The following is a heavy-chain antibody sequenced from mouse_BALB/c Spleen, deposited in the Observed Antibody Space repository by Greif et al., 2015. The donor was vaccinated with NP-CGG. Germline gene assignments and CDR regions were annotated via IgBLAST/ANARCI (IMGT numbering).Heavy chain of an antibody. CDR2: INPSSGYT. J-gene: IGHJ4*01. CDR3: ARGLRLAMDY. Sequence: LVESGAELARPGASVKMSCKASGYTFTSYTMHWVKQRPGQGLEWIGYINPSSGYTNYNQKFKDKATLTADKSSSTAYMQLSSLTSEDSAVYYCARGLRLAMDYWGQGTSVTVSS. CDR1: GYTFTSYT. V-gene: IGHV1-4*01. D-gene: IGHD2-4*01.